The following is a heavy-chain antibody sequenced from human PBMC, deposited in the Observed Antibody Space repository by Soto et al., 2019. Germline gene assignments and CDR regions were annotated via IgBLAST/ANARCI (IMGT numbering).Heavy chain of an antibody. D-gene: IGHD5-18*01. CDR3: ARGHTANAAMVTGQFDY. CDR1: GFTFYNYA. CDR2: ISYDGSIK. Sequence: QVQLVESGGGVVQPGTSLRPSCAASGFTFYNYALHWVRRAPGKGLEWVAVISYDGSIKYYADSVKGRFTISRDNSKNTLYLQLNSPRAEDMGIYHCARGHTANAAMVTGQFDYWGQGTLVTVSS. V-gene: IGHV3-30-3*01. J-gene: IGHJ4*02.